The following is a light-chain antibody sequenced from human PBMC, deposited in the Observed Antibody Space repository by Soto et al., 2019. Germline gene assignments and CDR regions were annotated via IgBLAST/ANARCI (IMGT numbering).Light chain of an antibody. V-gene: IGKV1-39*01. Sequence: DIQMTQSPSSLSASVGDRVTITCRASQSISSYLNWYQQKPGKAPKLLIYAASSLQSGVPSRFSGSGSGTDFTLTISSLQPEDFATYYCQQSYRTPALTFGGGPKVEIK. CDR1: QSISSY. CDR2: AAS. CDR3: QQSYRTPALT. J-gene: IGKJ4*01.